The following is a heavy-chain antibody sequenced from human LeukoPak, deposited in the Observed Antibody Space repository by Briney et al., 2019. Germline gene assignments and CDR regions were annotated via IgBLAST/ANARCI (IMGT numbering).Heavy chain of an antibody. CDR1: GGSFSGYY. J-gene: IGHJ4*02. CDR2: INHSGST. D-gene: IGHD2-15*01. Sequence: PSETLSLTCAVYGGSFSGYYWSWIRQPPGRGLEWIGEINHSGSTNYNPSLKSRVTISVDTSKNQFSLKLNSVTPADTAVYYCARDPTCSGGSCRTIDYWGQGTLVTVSS. CDR3: ARDPTCSGGSCRTIDY. V-gene: IGHV4-34*01.